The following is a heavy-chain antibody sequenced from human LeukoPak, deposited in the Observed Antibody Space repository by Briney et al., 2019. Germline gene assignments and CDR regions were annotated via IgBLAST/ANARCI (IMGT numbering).Heavy chain of an antibody. CDR1: GFSFNTYW. Sequence: PGGSLRLSCAASGFSFNTYWMHWVRQVPGKGLEWVSGMNPDGSDSSYAHSVKGRFTISRDNAKNTFYLQMNSLRAEDTAVYDCARDHSSWEGPTYYWGQGALVSVSS. D-gene: IGHD6-13*01. V-gene: IGHV3-74*01. J-gene: IGHJ4*02. CDR2: MNPDGSDS. CDR3: ARDHSSWEGPTYY.